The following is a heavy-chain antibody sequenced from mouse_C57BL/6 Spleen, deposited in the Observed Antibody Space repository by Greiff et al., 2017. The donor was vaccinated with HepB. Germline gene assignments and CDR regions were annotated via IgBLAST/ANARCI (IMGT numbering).Heavy chain of an antibody. CDR2: IHPNSGST. CDR3: ASTIYDYAPYYYAMDY. CDR1: GYTFTSYW. Sequence: QVQLQQPGAELVKPGASVKLSCKASGYTFTSYWMHWVKQRPGQGLEWIGMIHPNSGSTNYNEKFKSKATLTVDKSSSTAYMQLSSLTSEDSAVYYCASTIYDYAPYYYAMDYWGQGTSVTVSS. J-gene: IGHJ4*01. D-gene: IGHD2-4*01. V-gene: IGHV1-64*01.